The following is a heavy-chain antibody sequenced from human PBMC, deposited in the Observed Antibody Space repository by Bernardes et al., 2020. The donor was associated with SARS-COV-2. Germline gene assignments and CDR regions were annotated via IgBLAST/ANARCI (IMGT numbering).Heavy chain of an antibody. D-gene: IGHD1-20*01. CDR1: GFTFSSYA. V-gene: IGHV3-23*01. CDR2: ISGSGSNT. Sequence: GGSLRLSCAASGFTFSSYAMSRVRQAPGKGLEWVSAISGSGSNTYYADSVKGRFTISRDNSKNTLYLQMNSLRAEDTAVYYCAKERTYNWDWFDPWGQGTLVTVSS. CDR3: AKERTYNWDWFDP. J-gene: IGHJ5*02.